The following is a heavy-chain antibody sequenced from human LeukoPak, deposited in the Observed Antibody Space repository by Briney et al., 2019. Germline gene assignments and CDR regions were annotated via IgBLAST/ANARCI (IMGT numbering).Heavy chain of an antibody. CDR2: IYYSGST. V-gene: IGHV4-59*01. Sequence: SETLSLTCTVSGGSISRYYWSWIRQPPGKGLEWIGYIYYSGSTNYNPPLKSRVTISVDTSKNQFSLKLSSVTAADTAVYYCARESIAAAGAIDYWGQGTLVTVSS. J-gene: IGHJ4*02. CDR1: GGSISRYY. CDR3: ARESIAAAGAIDY. D-gene: IGHD6-13*01.